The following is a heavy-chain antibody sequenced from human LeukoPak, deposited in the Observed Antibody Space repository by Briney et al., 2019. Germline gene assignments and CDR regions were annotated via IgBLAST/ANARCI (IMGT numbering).Heavy chain of an antibody. D-gene: IGHD1-26*01. CDR3: ARQAAVGATHPFDY. J-gene: IGHJ4*02. Sequence: GESLKISCKGSGYSFASYWIGWVRQMPGKGLEWMGIIFPGGSDSRYSPSFQGQVIISVDKSISTAYLQWDSLKASDTATYYCARQAAVGATHPFDYWGQGALVTVSS. V-gene: IGHV5-51*01. CDR2: IFPGGSDS. CDR1: GYSFASYW.